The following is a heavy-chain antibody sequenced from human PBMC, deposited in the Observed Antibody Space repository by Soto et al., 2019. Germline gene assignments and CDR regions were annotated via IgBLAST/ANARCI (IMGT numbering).Heavy chain of an antibody. V-gene: IGHV3-23*01. CDR3: AKDSLAAGLIAPYYFDY. CDR2: ISGSGGST. J-gene: IGHJ4*02. D-gene: IGHD6-13*01. Sequence: EVQLLESGGGLVQPGGSLRLSCAASGFTFSSYAMSWVRQAPGKGLEWVSAISGSGGSTYYADSVKGRFTISRDNSKNTLYLQMNSLRAEDTAVYYCAKDSLAAGLIAPYYFDYWGQVTLVTVSS. CDR1: GFTFSSYA.